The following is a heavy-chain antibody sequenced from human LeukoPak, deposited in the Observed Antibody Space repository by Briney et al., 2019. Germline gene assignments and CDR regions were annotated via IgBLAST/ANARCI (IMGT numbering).Heavy chain of an antibody. CDR1: GNYW. D-gene: IGHD3-22*01. Sequence: GGSLRLSCAASGNYWMHWVRQVPGKGLVWVSHINSDGSSTSYADSVKGRFTISRDNAKNTLYLQMNSLRAEDTAVYYCARDFRYYYDTQANPWGQGTLVTVSS. CDR3: ARDFRYYYDTQANP. V-gene: IGHV3-74*01. CDR2: INSDGSST. J-gene: IGHJ4*02.